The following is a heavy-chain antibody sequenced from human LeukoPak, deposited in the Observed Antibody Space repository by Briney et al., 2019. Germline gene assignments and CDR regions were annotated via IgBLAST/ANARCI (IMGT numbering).Heavy chain of an antibody. CDR1: SGSISSYY. Sequence: PSETLSLTCTVSSGSISSYYWSWVRQPAGKGLEWIGRMYSSGSTNYNPSLKSRFTMSVDTSKNQFSLKLSSVTAADTAVYYCARDYNSLDYWGQGTLVTVSS. CDR2: MYSSGST. CDR3: ARDYNSLDY. V-gene: IGHV4-4*07. D-gene: IGHD3-10*01. J-gene: IGHJ4*02.